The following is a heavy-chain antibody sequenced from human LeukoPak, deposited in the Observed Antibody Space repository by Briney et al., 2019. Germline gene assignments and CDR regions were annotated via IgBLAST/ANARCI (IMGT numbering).Heavy chain of an antibody. Sequence: ASVKVSCKASGYTFTSYDINWVRQATGQGLEWMGWMNPNSGNTGYAQKFQGRVTMTRNTSISTAYMELSSLRSEDTAVYYCARNMWIQLWLRLYYYGMDVWGQGTTATVSS. V-gene: IGHV1-8*01. CDR3: ARNMWIQLWLRLYYYGMDV. J-gene: IGHJ6*02. CDR2: MNPNSGNT. CDR1: GYTFTSYD. D-gene: IGHD5-18*01.